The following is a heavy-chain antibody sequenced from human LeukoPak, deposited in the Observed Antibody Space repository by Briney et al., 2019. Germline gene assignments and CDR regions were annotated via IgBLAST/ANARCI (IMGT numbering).Heavy chain of an antibody. V-gene: IGHV1-8*03. CDR1: GYTFTSYD. D-gene: IGHD2-2*01. CDR3: ARARGGGYQLPQPPYYYYYYMDV. Sequence: ASVKVSCKASGYTFTSYDINWVRQATGQGLEWMGWMNPNSGNTGYAQKFQGRVTITRNTSISTAYMELSSLRSEDTAVYYCARARGGGYQLPQPPYYYYYYMDVWGKGTTVTVSS. J-gene: IGHJ6*03. CDR2: MNPNSGNT.